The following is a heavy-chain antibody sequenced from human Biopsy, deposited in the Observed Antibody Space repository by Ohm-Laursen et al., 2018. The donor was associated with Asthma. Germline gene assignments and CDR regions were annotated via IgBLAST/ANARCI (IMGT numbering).Heavy chain of an antibody. CDR3: ARARETTNYGDSDFDI. V-gene: IGHV1-46*02. D-gene: IGHD2-8*01. J-gene: IGHJ4*02. CDR1: GFSFDNYF. CDR2: INHSGAGT. Sequence: GASVKVSCKASGFSFDNYFMHWVRQAPGQGLEWMGIINHSGAGTRYAEKFKGRLIVSRDASTSTAFMELRSLRSDDTAIYFCARARETTNYGDSDFDIWGQGTLITVSS.